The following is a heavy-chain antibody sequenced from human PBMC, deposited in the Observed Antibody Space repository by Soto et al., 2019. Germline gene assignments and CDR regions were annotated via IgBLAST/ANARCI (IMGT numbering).Heavy chain of an antibody. CDR1: GFTFRSYG. CDR3: AREGATLPNRNFDH. D-gene: IGHD5-12*01. Sequence: QVQLVESGGGVVQPGRSLRLSCAASGFTFRSYGMHWVRQAPGKGLEWVAVIWYDGSNKYYADSVKGRFTISRDNSKNPLYLPMNSLRAEDTAVYYCAREGATLPNRNFDHWGQGTLVTVSS. J-gene: IGHJ4*02. V-gene: IGHV3-33*01. CDR2: IWYDGSNK.